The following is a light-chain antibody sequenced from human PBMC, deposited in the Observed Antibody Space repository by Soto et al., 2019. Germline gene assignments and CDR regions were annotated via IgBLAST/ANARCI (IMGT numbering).Light chain of an antibody. J-gene: IGKJ1*01. CDR1: QSVSSRY. V-gene: IGKV3-20*01. Sequence: EIVLTQSPGTLSLSPGERGTLSCRASQSVSSRYLAWYQQKPGQAPSLLIYGASSRATGIPERFSGSGSGTDITLTISRLEPEDFAVYYCQQYGRAFGQGTKVDIK. CDR2: GAS. CDR3: QQYGRA.